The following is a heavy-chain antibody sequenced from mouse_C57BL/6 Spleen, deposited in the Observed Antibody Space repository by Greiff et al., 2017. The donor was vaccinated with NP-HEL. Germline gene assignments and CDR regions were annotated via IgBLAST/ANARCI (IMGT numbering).Heavy chain of an antibody. D-gene: IGHD2-4*01. CDR3: ARSGIYYDYDGFAY. CDR2: INPYNGDT. V-gene: IGHV1-20*01. J-gene: IGHJ3*01. CDR1: GYSFTGYF. Sequence: EVMLVESGPELVKPGDSVKISCKASGYSFTGYFMNWVMQSHGKSLEWIGRINPYNGDTFYNQKFKGKATLTVDKSSSTAHMELRSLTSEDSAVYYCARSGIYYDYDGFAYWGQGTLVTVSA.